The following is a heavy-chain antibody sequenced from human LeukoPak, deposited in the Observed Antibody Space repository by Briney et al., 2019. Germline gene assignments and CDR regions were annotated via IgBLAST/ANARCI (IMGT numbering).Heavy chain of an antibody. CDR1: GFTFSTYG. CDR2: ISYDGSNK. Sequence: GGPLRLSCAASGFTFSTYGMHWVRQAPGKGLEWVAVISYDGSNKYYADSVKGRFTISRDNSKNTLYLQMNSLRAEDTAVYYCAKDKTWGYFDYWGQGTLVTVSS. V-gene: IGHV3-30*18. D-gene: IGHD3-16*01. CDR3: AKDKTWGYFDY. J-gene: IGHJ4*02.